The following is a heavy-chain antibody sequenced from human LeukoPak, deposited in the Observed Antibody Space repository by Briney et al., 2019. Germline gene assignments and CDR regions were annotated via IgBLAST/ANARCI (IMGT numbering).Heavy chain of an antibody. CDR2: IYYSGST. V-gene: IGHV4-30-4*08. D-gene: IGHD3-22*01. CDR3: ARRGYYYDSSGYRY. Sequence: PSETLSLTCTVSGGSISSGDYYWSWIRQPPGKGLEWIGYIYYSGSTYYNPSLKSRVTISVDTSKNQFSLKPSSVTAADTAVYYCARRGYYYDSSGYRYWGQGTLVTVSS. J-gene: IGHJ4*02. CDR1: GGSISSGDYY.